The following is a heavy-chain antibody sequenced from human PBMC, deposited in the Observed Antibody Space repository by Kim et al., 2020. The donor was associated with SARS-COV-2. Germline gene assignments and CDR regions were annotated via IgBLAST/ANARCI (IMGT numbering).Heavy chain of an antibody. CDR3: ARGPPYSSRHWDAFGI. CDR2: IRSKANSDAT. D-gene: IGHD5-12*01. V-gene: IGHV3-73*01. J-gene: IGHJ3*02. CDR1: GFTLGGSA. Sequence: GGSLRLSCAASGFTLGGSAMHWVRQASGKGLEWVGRIRSKANSDATTYAASVKGRFTISRDDSKNTEYLQMNSLKTEDTAVDYCARGPPYSSRHWDAFGIWGQGTIVTVSS.